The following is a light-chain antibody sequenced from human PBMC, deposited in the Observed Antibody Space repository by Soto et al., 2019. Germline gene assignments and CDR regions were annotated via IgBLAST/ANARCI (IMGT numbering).Light chain of an antibody. CDR1: QNVGRN. Sequence: EIVMTQSPDTLSVSPGERATLSCRASQNVGRNVAWYQQRPGQAPRLLIQGTSTRAADIPARFSGSVSGTEVTLTINSLQPEDFVIYYCQQYKNWPPMSTFGEGTKLEMK. CDR2: GTS. J-gene: IGKJ2*01. CDR3: QQYKNWPPMST. V-gene: IGKV3-15*01.